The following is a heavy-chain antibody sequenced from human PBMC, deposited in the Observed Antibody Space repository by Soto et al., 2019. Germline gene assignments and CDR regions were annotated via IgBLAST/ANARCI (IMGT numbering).Heavy chain of an antibody. J-gene: IGHJ5*02. CDR2: IYTSGST. D-gene: IGHD3-9*01. CDR3: ARAPGKTGYIWFDP. Sequence: QVQLQESGPGLVEPSETLSLTCTVSGGSISSYYWSWIRQPAGKGLEWIGRIYTSGSTNYNPSLKSRVTMSVDTSKNQFSLKLSSVTAADTAMYYCARAPGKTGYIWFDPWGQGTLVTVSS. CDR1: GGSISSYY. V-gene: IGHV4-4*07.